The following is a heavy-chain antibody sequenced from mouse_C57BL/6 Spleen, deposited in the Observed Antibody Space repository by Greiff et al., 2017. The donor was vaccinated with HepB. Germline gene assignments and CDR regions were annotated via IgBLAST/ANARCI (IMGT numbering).Heavy chain of an antibody. CDR3: ARSYYGSSYGGYFDV. D-gene: IGHD1-1*01. CDR1: GYTFTDYY. J-gene: IGHJ1*03. CDR2: IYPGSGNT. V-gene: IGHV1-76*01. Sequence: VQLVESGAELVRPGASVKLSCKASGYTFTDYYINWVKQRPGQGLEWIARIYPGSGNTYYNEKFKGKATLTAEKSSSTAYMQLSSLTSEDSAVYFCARSYYGSSYGGYFDVWGTGTTVTVSS.